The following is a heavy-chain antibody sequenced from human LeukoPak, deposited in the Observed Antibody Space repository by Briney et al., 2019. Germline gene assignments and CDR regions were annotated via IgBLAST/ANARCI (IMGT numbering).Heavy chain of an antibody. CDR3: AKGADPLTWRMTTVAGTRFDF. Sequence: GESLKISCAVSGFTFDDYAMHWVRQAPGKGLEWVSLISGDGGSRYYAGSVKGRFTVSRDNSKNSLYLQMNRLRTEDTAFYYCAKGADPLTWRMTTVAGTRFDFWGPGTLVTVSS. J-gene: IGHJ4*02. V-gene: IGHV3-43*02. CDR2: ISGDGGSR. CDR1: GFTFDDYA. D-gene: IGHD6-19*01.